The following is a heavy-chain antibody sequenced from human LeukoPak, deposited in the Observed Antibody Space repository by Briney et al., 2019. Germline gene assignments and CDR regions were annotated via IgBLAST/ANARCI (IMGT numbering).Heavy chain of an antibody. CDR2: IYPVVSDT. D-gene: IGHD2-21*02. CDR3: ARVHFGGDYTWYFDL. V-gene: IGHV5-51*01. Sequence: GESLKISCKGSGYSFTSYWIGWVRQIPGKGLEWMGIIYPVVSDTRYSPSFQGQATISAAKSISTAYLQWSSLKASDPAMYYCARVHFGGDYTWYFDLWGRGTLVTVSS. CDR1: GYSFTSYW. J-gene: IGHJ2*01.